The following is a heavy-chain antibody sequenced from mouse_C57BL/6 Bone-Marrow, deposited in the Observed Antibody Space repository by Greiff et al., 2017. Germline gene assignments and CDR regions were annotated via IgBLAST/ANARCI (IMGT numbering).Heavy chain of an antibody. J-gene: IGHJ3*01. D-gene: IGHD3-3*01. Sequence: QVQLQQPGPELVKPGASVKMSCKASGYTFTSYWITWVKQRPGQGLEWIGDIYPGSGSTNYNEKFKSKATLTVDTSSSTAYMKLSSLTSEDSAVYYFARKNGCRENCFAYRGQGTLVTVSA. CDR3: ARKNGCRENCFAY. CDR2: IYPGSGST. V-gene: IGHV1-55*01. CDR1: GYTFTSYW.